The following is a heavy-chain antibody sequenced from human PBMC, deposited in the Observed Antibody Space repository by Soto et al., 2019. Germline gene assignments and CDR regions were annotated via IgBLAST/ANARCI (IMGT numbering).Heavy chain of an antibody. CDR1: GFSLTTNGVG. J-gene: IGHJ4*02. D-gene: IGHD6-13*01. CDR2: IYWDDDK. CDR3: AHRRRESSNWFGGNFDY. V-gene: IGHV2-5*02. Sequence: SGPTLVNPTQTLTLTCTFSGFSLTTNGVGVGWIRQPPGKALEWLALIYWDDDKRYSPSLASRLTITKDTSKNQVVLTMPNMDPVDTATYYCAHRRRESSNWFGGNFDYWGQ.